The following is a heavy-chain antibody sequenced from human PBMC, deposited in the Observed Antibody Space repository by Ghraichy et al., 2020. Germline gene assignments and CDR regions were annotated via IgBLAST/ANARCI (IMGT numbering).Heavy chain of an antibody. CDR1: GFTFSSYA. Sequence: GGSLRLSCAASGFTFSSYAMHWVRQAPGKGLEWVAVISYDGSNKYYADSVKGRFTISRDNSKNTLYLQMNSLRAEDTAVYYCARVRTVYEMATSLFDYWGQGTLVTVSS. CDR2: ISYDGSNK. CDR3: ARVRTVYEMATSLFDY. V-gene: IGHV3-30-3*01. J-gene: IGHJ4*02. D-gene: IGHD5-24*01.